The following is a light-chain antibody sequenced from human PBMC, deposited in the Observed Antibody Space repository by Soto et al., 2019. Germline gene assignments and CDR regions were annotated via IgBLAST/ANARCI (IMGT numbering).Light chain of an antibody. CDR2: RAT. CDR3: QQYNSYSWT. V-gene: IGKV1-5*03. CDR1: HSFNNW. J-gene: IGKJ1*01. Sequence: DIQMTQSPSTLSASVGDTVTITCRASHSFNNWLAWYLQKPGGAPKFLIYRATTLERGVSSRFSGGGSGTEFTLTISSLQPDDSATYYCQQYNSYSWTFGQGTKVEIK.